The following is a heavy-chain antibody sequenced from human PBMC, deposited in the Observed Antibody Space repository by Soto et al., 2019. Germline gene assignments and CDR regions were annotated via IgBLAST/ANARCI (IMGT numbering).Heavy chain of an antibody. V-gene: IGHV3-48*02. J-gene: IGHJ6*02. CDR1: GFAFSSFS. CDR3: TRDPLRVSLSQTYGRDV. Sequence: LQLVESGGGLVQPGGPLRLSCAASGFAFSSFSMNWVRQAPGKGLEWISYISSTTTTIYYADSVKGRFTISSYSAENSLYLQMNSLRDEDTAVYYCTRDPLRVSLSQTYGRDVWGQGTRVTVSS. D-gene: IGHD2-8*01. CDR2: ISSTTTTI.